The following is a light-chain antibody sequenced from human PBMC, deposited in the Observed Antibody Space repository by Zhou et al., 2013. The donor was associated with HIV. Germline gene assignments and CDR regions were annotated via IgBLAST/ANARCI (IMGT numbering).Light chain of an antibody. Sequence: DIQMTQSPSSLSASVGDRVTITCRASQRISLYLHWYQQKPGKAPKLLIYGASSLQSGVPSRFSGSESGTDFTLTISSLQPEDFATYYCQQSYSSPLTFGGGTKVEIK. J-gene: IGKJ4*01. CDR1: QRISLY. CDR2: GAS. CDR3: QQSYSSPLT. V-gene: IGKV1-39*01.